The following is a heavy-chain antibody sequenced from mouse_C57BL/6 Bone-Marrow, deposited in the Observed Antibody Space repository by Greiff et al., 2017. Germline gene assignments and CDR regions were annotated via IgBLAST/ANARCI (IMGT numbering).Heavy chain of an antibody. CDR2: ISNGGGST. CDR1: GFTFSDYY. J-gene: IGHJ3*01. CDR3: ARQGDYDPWFAY. D-gene: IGHD2-4*01. Sequence: EVKLMESGGGLVQPGGSLKLSCAASGFTFSDYYMYWVRQTPEKRLEWVAYISNGGGSTYYPDTVKGRFTISRDNAKNTLYLQMSRLKSEDTAMYYCARQGDYDPWFAYWGQGTLVTVSA. V-gene: IGHV5-12*01.